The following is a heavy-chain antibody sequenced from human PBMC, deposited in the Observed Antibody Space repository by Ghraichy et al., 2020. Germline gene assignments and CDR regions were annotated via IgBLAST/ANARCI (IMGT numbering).Heavy chain of an antibody. D-gene: IGHD3-22*01. V-gene: IGHV3-7*01. J-gene: IGHJ4*02. CDR1: GFIFSNSW. CDR3: ARLIVRAPDY. Sequence: GGSLRLSCAVSGFIFSNSWMSWVRQTPGKGLEWVANIKGDGSEIYYVDSVKGRFTISRDNAKNSLNLQMNSLRAEDTAVYYCARLIVRAPDYWGQGTLVTVSP. CDR2: IKGDGSEI.